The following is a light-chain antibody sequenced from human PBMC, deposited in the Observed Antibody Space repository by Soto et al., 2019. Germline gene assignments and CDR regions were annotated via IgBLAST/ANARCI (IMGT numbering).Light chain of an antibody. CDR3: QHYNNWPRT. V-gene: IGKV3-15*01. J-gene: IGKJ1*01. CDR1: QSVSSN. Sequence: EIVMTQSPATLSVSPGERATLSCRASQSVSSNLAWYQQKPAPAPRLLIYGASTRATGIPARFSGSGSGTEFTLTISSLQSEDFAVYYCQHYNNWPRTFGQGTKVEIK. CDR2: GAS.